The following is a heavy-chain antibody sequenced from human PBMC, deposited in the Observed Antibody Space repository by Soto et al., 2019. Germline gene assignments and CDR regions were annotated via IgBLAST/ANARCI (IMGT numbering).Heavy chain of an antibody. V-gene: IGHV3-9*01. CDR3: ARDLDEPQTLEQQLAFYNWFDP. CDR2: LTWNSYII. D-gene: IGHD6-13*01. J-gene: IGHJ5*02. Sequence: PGGSLRLSCAASGFNFDDYAMHWVRQTPGKGLEWVSGLTWNSYIIGYADSVRGRFTISRDNAKNSLYLQMNSLRAEDTAVYYCARDLDEPQTLEQQLAFYNWFDPRGQGTLVTVSS. CDR1: GFNFDDYA.